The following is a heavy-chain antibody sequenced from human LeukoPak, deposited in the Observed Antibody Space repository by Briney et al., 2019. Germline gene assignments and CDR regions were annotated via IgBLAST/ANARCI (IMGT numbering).Heavy chain of an antibody. V-gene: IGHV4-30-2*01. J-gene: IGHJ5*02. Sequence: PSQTLSLTCAVSGGSISSGGYSWSWIRQPPGKGLEWIGYIYHSGSTYYNPSLKSRVTISVDRSKSQFTLKLSSVTAADTAVYYCARDLGNWFDPWGQGTLVTVSS. CDR2: IYHSGST. CDR3: ARDLGNWFDP. CDR1: GGSISSGGYS.